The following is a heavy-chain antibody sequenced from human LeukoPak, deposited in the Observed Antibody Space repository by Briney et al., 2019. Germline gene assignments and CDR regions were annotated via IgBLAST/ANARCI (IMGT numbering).Heavy chain of an antibody. D-gene: IGHD5-18*01. J-gene: IGHJ6*03. CDR3: ARALVTANIYYYMDV. Sequence: PSETLSLTCAVYGGSFSGYYWSWIRQPPGKGLEWLGEINHSGSTNYNPSLKSRVTISVDTSKNQFSLKLSSVTAADTAVYYCARALVTANIYYYMDVWSKGTTVTAPS. CDR2: INHSGST. CDR1: GGSFSGYY. V-gene: IGHV4-34*01.